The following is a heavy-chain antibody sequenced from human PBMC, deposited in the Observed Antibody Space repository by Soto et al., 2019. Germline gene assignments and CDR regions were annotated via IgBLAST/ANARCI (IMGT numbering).Heavy chain of an antibody. CDR2: INPSGDGT. Sequence: ASVKVSGKAFGYTFNAFYMHWLRQAPGQGLEWMGVINPSGDGTSYAQKFQGRVTMTRDTSTSTVYMELSSLRSEDTAVYYCARVALGYDYADVWGQGTTVTVSS. CDR1: GYTFNAFY. J-gene: IGHJ6*02. D-gene: IGHD4-17*01. V-gene: IGHV1-46*02. CDR3: ARVALGYDYADV.